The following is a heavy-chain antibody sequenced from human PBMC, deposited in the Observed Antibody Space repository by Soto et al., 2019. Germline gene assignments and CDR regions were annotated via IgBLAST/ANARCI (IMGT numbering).Heavy chain of an antibody. D-gene: IGHD3-3*01. CDR3: ARGAPYYDFWSGYLGGGYYYYMVV. CDR1: GYTFTSYD. CDR2: MNPNSGNT. V-gene: IGHV1-8*01. Sequence: ASVKVSCKASGYTFTSYDINWVRQATGQGLEWMGWMNPNSGNTGYAQKFQGRVTMTRNTSISTAYMELSSLRSEDTAVYYCARGAPYYDFWSGYLGGGYYYYMVVWGKGTTVT. J-gene: IGHJ6*03.